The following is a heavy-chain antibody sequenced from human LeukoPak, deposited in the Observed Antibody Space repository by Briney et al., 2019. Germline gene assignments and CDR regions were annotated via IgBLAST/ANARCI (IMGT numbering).Heavy chain of an antibody. CDR1: GGSFSGYY. Sequence: SETLSLTCAVYGGSFSGYYWSWIRQPPGKGLEWIGEINQSGSTNYNPSLKSRVTISVDTSKNQFSLKLSSVTAADTAVYYCARGTLYRGWSYYLDFWGQGSQVTVSS. V-gene: IGHV4-34*01. J-gene: IGHJ4*02. CDR2: INQSGST. CDR3: ARGTLYRGWSYYLDF. D-gene: IGHD6-19*01.